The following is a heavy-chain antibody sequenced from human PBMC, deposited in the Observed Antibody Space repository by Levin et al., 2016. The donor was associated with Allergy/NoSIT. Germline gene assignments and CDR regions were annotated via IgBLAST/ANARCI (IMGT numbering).Heavy chain of an antibody. CDR2: ISSDSSLI. CDR3: ARITWGNYDSGSSYYYGMDV. Sequence: WIRQPPGKGLEWVSSISSDSSLIYYADSVKGRFTISRDNAKNSLYLQMNSLRTEDTAVYYCARITWGNYDSGSSYYYGMDVWGQGTTVTVSS. V-gene: IGHV3-21*01. D-gene: IGHD3-10*01. J-gene: IGHJ6*02.